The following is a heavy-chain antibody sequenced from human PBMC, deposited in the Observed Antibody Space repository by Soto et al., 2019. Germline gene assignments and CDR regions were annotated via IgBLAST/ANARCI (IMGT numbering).Heavy chain of an antibody. D-gene: IGHD3-9*01. Sequence: QAQLVESGGGVVQPGRSLRLSRAASGFTFSSYGMHWVRQAPGKGLEWVAVISYDGSNKYYADSVKGRFTISRDNSKNTLYLQMNSLRAEDTAVYYCAKDRTILRYFEGAFDYWGQGTLVTVSS. J-gene: IGHJ4*02. CDR3: AKDRTILRYFEGAFDY. CDR1: GFTFSSYG. V-gene: IGHV3-30*18. CDR2: ISYDGSNK.